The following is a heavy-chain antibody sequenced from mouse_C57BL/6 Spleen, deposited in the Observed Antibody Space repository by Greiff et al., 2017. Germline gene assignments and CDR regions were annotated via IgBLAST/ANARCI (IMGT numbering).Heavy chain of an antibody. Sequence: LVEPGASVKISCKASGYAFSSSWMNWVKQRPGKGLEWIGRIYPGDGDTNYNGKFKGKATLTADKSSSTAYMQLSSLTSEDSAVYFCARSRTGTYYFDYWGQGTTLTVSS. CDR3: ARSRTGTYYFDY. CDR1: GYAFSSSW. D-gene: IGHD4-1*01. J-gene: IGHJ2*01. V-gene: IGHV1-82*01. CDR2: IYPGDGDT.